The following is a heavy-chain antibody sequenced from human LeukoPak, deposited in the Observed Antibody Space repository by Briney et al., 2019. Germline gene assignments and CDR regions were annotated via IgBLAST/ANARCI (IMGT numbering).Heavy chain of an antibody. CDR3: ARRRIAAAGKDFDY. Sequence: GGSLRLSCAASGFTFSSYGVHWVRQAPGKGLEWVAVIWYDGSNKYYADSVKGRFTISRDNSKNTLYLQMNSLRAEDTAVYYCARRRIAAAGKDFDYWGQGTLVTVSS. V-gene: IGHV3-33*01. CDR1: GFTFSSYG. D-gene: IGHD6-13*01. CDR2: IWYDGSNK. J-gene: IGHJ4*02.